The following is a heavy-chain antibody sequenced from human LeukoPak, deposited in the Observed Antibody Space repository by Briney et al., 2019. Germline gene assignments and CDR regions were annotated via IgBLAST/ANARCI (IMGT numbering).Heavy chain of an antibody. J-gene: IGHJ5*02. V-gene: IGHV4-4*07. CDR2: IYSSGST. CDR3: ARVAEAGDQDNWFDP. Sequence: PSETLSLTCAVSGGSVSNSYWSWIRQPAGKGLEWIGRIYSSGSTHYSPSFKNRVTMSVDTSENRFSLKVSSVTAADTAVYYCARVAEAGDQDNWFDPWGQGTLVTVSS. CDR1: GGSVSNSY. D-gene: IGHD3-10*01.